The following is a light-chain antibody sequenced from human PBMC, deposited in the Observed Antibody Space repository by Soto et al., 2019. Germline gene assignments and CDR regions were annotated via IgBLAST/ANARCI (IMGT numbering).Light chain of an antibody. CDR3: QQYESYSPLT. CDR1: QTISSW. J-gene: IGKJ4*01. V-gene: IGKV1-5*01. Sequence: DIQMTQSPSTRSGSVVDRVTITFLASQTISSWLAWYQQKPGKAPKLLIYDAYSLESGVPSRFSGRRSGTEFTLTIAGLQPEDFATYYCQQYESYSPLTCGGGTKVDIK. CDR2: DAY.